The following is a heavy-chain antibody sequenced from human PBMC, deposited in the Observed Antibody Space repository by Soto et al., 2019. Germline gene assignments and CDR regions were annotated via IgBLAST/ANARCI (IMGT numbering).Heavy chain of an antibody. V-gene: IGHV4-61*01. D-gene: IGHD2-2*02. CDR3: ARTLAGPAAIGNWFDP. CDR2: IYYSGST. J-gene: IGHJ5*02. Sequence: PSETLSLTCTVSGGSVSSGSYYWSWIRQPPGKGLEWIGYIYYSGSTNYSPSLKSRVTISVDTSKNQFSLKLSSVTAADTAVYYCARTLAGPAAIGNWFDPWGQGTLVTVSS. CDR1: GGSVSSGSYY.